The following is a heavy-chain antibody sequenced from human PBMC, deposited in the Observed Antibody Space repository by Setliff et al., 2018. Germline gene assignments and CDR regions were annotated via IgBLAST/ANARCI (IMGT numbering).Heavy chain of an antibody. J-gene: IGHJ3*01. D-gene: IGHD2-2*01. V-gene: IGHV1-18*01. CDR2: IGGHNDDP. CDR1: GYPFNNYG. Sequence: ASVKVSCKASGYPFNNYGISWLRQTPGQGLEWMGWIGGHNDDPLFAQKFQGRVTMTTDTSTTTAYMELRSLRSDDTAVYFCARFGGSCSSSSCYASDLWGQGTMVTVSS. CDR3: ARFGGSCSSSSCYASDL.